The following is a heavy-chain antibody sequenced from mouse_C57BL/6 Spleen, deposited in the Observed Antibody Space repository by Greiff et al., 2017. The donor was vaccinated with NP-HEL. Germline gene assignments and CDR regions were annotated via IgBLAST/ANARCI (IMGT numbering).Heavy chain of an antibody. CDR3: TYDYDRDYFDY. CDR2: IDPENGDT. Sequence: VQLKQSGAELVRPGASVKLSCTASGFNIKDDYMHWVKQRPEQGLEWIGWIDPENGDTEYASKFQGKATITADTSSNTAYLQLSSLTSEDTAVYYCTYDYDRDYFDYWGQGTTLTVSS. J-gene: IGHJ2*01. V-gene: IGHV14-4*01. D-gene: IGHD2-4*01. CDR1: GFNIKDDY.